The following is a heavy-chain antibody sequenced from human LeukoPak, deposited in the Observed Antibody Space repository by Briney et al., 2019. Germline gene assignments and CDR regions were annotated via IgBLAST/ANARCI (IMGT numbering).Heavy chain of an antibody. J-gene: IGHJ3*02. CDR3: AKSWGFIAPDAFDI. CDR1: GFTFSTYT. V-gene: IGHV3-21*04. Sequence: KSGGSLRLSCATSGFTFSTYTMNWVRQAPGKGLEWVSSINGRSNYIYYADSVEGRFTISRDNAKNSLYLQMHTLRSEDTALYYCAKSWGFIAPDAFDIWGQGTMVTVS. D-gene: IGHD3-16*02. CDR2: INGRSNYI.